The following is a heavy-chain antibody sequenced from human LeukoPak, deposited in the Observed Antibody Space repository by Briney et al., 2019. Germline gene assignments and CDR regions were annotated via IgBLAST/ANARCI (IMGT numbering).Heavy chain of an antibody. CDR2: IYLRGNT. J-gene: IGHJ4*02. D-gene: IGHD4-17*01. Sequence: PSGTLSLACAISGGSISSSNWWTWVRQPPGKGLEWVGEIYLRGNTNYNPSLESRVTISVDESKTQLSLRLESVTAADTAVYYCARGTITTVTDSWGPGTLVTVSS. V-gene: IGHV4-4*02. CDR3: ARGTITTVTDS. CDR1: GGSISSSNW.